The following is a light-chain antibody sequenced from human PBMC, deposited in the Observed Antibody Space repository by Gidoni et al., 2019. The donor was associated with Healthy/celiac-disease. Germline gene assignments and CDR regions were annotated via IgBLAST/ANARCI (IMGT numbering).Light chain of an antibody. CDR1: SSDVGGYND. CDR2: EVS. Sequence: QSALTQPASVSGSPGPSITISCTGTSSDVGGYNDVSWYQQHPGKAPKLMIYEVSNRPSGVSNRFSGSKSGNTASLTISGLQAEDEADYYCSSYTSSSTPVVFGGGTKLTVL. V-gene: IGLV2-14*01. CDR3: SSYTSSSTPVV. J-gene: IGLJ2*01.